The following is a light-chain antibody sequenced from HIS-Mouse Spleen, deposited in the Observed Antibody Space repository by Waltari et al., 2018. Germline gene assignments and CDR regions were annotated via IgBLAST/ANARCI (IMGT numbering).Light chain of an antibody. CDR3: YSTDSSGNHRV. J-gene: IGLJ2*01. CDR1: ALPKKY. V-gene: IGLV3-10*01. Sequence: SYELTQPPSVSVSPGQTARITCSGDALPKKYAYWYQQKSGQAPVLVIYEDSKLPSGMPEKFSGSSYGTMATLTISGSQVEDEADDYCYSTDSSGNHRVVGGGTKLTVL. CDR2: EDS.